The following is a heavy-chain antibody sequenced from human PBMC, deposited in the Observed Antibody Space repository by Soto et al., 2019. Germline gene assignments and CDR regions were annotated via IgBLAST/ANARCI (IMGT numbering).Heavy chain of an antibody. CDR1: GGTFSSYT. J-gene: IGHJ6*03. V-gene: IGHV1-69*02. CDR2: IIPILGIA. CDR3: ARALGYCSGGSCHAGYYYMDV. D-gene: IGHD2-15*01. Sequence: QVQLVQSGAEVKKPGSSVKVSCKASGGTFSSYTISWVRQAPGQGLEWMGRIIPILGIANYAQKFQGRVTITADKSTSTDYMELSSLRSEDTAVYYCARALGYCSGGSCHAGYYYMDVWGKGTTVTVSS.